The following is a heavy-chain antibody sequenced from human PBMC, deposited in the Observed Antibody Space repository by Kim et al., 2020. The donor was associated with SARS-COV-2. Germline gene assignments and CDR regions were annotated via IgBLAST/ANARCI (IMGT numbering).Heavy chain of an antibody. CDR2: IKEDESEK. J-gene: IGHJ4*02. D-gene: IGHD2-15*01. CDR1: GFTFSSYS. Sequence: GGSLRLSCAASGFTFSSYSMSWVRQAPGKGLEWVANIKEDESEKYYVDSVKGRFTISRANAKNSLYLQMNSLRGDDTAVYYCARGRSYHILWGQGTLVTVSS. V-gene: IGHV3-7*01. CDR3: ARGRSYHIL.